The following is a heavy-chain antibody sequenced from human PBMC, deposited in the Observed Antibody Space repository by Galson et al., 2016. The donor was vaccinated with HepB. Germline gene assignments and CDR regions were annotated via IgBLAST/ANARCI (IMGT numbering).Heavy chain of an antibody. V-gene: IGHV4-39*01. CDR2: IYYSGST. J-gene: IGHJ6*02. D-gene: IGHD5-18*01. CDR1: GGSISSSSYY. Sequence: ETLSLTCTVSGGSISSSSYYWGWIRQPPGKGLEWIGSIYYSGSTYYNPSLQSRVTISVDTSRNQFSLKMSSVTAADTAVYYCARRSRYTYGPPYGMDAWGQGTTVTVSS. CDR3: ARRSRYTYGPPYGMDA.